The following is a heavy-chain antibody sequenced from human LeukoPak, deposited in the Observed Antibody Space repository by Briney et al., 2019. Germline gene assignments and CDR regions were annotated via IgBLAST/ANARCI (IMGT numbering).Heavy chain of an antibody. Sequence: WASVKVSCKASGYTFTSYCMHWVRQAPGQGLEWMGIINPSGGSTSYAQKFQGRVTMTRDTSTSTVYKELSSLRSEDTAVYYCAREYVEGIAVAGRSFDYWGQGTLVTVSS. CDR2: INPSGGST. J-gene: IGHJ4*02. CDR1: GYTFTSYC. CDR3: AREYVEGIAVAGRSFDY. V-gene: IGHV1-46*01. D-gene: IGHD6-19*01.